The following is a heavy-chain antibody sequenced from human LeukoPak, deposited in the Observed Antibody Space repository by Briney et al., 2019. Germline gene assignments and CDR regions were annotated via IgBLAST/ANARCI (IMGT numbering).Heavy chain of an antibody. V-gene: IGHV1-18*01. CDR3: ARGEPEMATIVPPDY. CDR2: ISAYNGNT. Sequence: GASVKVSCKASAYTFTSYGISWVRQAPGQGLEWMGWISAYNGNTKYAQKLQGRVTMTTDTSTRTAYMELRSLRSDDTAVYYCARGEPEMATIVPPDYWGQGTLVTVSS. J-gene: IGHJ4*02. D-gene: IGHD5-24*01. CDR1: AYTFTSYG.